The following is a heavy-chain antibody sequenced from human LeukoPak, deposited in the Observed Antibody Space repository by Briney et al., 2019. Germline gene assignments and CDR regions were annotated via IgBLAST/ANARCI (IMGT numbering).Heavy chain of an antibody. CDR1: GGSISSYY. V-gene: IGHV4-4*07. Sequence: SETLSLTCTVSGGSISSYYWSWIRQPAGKGLEWVGRIYSSGSTNYNPSLKSRVTISVDTSKNQFSLNLSSVTAADTAVYYCARYSTRNNWFDPWGQGTLVTVSS. CDR3: ARYSTRNNWFDP. D-gene: IGHD2-2*01. J-gene: IGHJ5*02. CDR2: IYSSGST.